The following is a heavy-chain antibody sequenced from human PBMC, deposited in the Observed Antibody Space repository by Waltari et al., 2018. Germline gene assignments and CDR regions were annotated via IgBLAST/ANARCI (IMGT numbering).Heavy chain of an antibody. V-gene: IGHV4-38-2*02. CDR1: GYSISSGYY. J-gene: IGHJ4*02. CDR3: ARDQLERHLEYYFDY. CDR2: IYHSGST. D-gene: IGHD1-1*01. Sequence: QVQLPESGPGLVKPSETLSLTCTVSGYSISSGYYWGWIRQPPGKGLEWIGSIYHSGSTYYNPSLKSRVTISVDTSKTQFSLKLSSVTAADTAVYYCARDQLERHLEYYFDYWGQGTLVTVSS.